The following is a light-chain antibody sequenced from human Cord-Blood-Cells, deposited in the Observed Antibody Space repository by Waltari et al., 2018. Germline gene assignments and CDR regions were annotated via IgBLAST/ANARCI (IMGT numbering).Light chain of an antibody. Sequence: DIVMTQSPDSLAVSLGERATINCKSSQCVLYSSNNKNYLAWYQQKPGQPPKLLIYWASTRGSGVPDRFSGSGSGTDFTLTSSSLQAEDVAVYYFQQYYSTPFTFGPGTKVDIK. CDR1: QCVLYSSNNKNY. J-gene: IGKJ3*01. CDR3: QQYYSTPFT. CDR2: WAS. V-gene: IGKV4-1*01.